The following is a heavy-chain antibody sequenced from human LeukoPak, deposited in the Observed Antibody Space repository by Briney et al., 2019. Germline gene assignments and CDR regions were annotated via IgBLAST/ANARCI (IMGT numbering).Heavy chain of an antibody. CDR1: GGSISSYY. CDR2: IYTSGST. D-gene: IGHD6-13*01. V-gene: IGHV4-4*07. J-gene: IGHJ4*02. CDR3: ARDAGGRSSWSDY. Sequence: MTSETLSLTCTVSGGSISSYYWSWLRQPAGKGLEWIGRIYTSGSTNYDPSLKRRVTMSVDTSNNQFSLKLSSVTAADTAVYYCARDAGGRSSWSDYWGQGTLVTVSS.